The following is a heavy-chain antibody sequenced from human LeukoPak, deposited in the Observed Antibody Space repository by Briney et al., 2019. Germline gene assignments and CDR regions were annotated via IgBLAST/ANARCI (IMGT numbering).Heavy chain of an antibody. D-gene: IGHD4-11*01. Sequence: LGRSLRHSCAVSGFPFEDYAMPWVRQAPARDLEWVSGFSWLNGSIGYADAVNDRFTISRDNAKKPLYLQVNSLRPGDTALFYCAKALVTTGYYNYNGMDVWGQGTTVTVSS. CDR3: AKALVTTGYYNYNGMDV. J-gene: IGHJ6*02. V-gene: IGHV3-9*01. CDR1: GFPFEDYA. CDR2: FSWLNGSI.